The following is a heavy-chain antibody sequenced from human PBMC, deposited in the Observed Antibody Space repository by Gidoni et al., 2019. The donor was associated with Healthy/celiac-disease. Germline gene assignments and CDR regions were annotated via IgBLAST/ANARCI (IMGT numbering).Heavy chain of an antibody. CDR3: AREGGGSYSVFWFDP. J-gene: IGHJ5*02. V-gene: IGHV4-61*01. D-gene: IGHD1-26*01. Sequence: QVQLQESGPGLVKPSETLSLTCTVSGGSVSSGSYYWSWIRQPPGKGLEWIGYIYYSGSTNYNPSLKSRVTISVDTSKNQFSLKLSSVTAADTAVYYCAREGGGSYSVFWFDPWGQGTLVTVSS. CDR2: IYYSGST. CDR1: GGSVSSGSYY.